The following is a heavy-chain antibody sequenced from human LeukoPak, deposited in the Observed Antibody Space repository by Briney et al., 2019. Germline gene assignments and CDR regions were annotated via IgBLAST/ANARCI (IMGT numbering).Heavy chain of an antibody. CDR3: ARGGVRGVIEPLDY. J-gene: IGHJ4*02. CDR1: GFTFSSYW. V-gene: IGHV3-7*03. CDR2: IKQDGSEK. D-gene: IGHD3-10*01. Sequence: PGGSLRLSCAASGFTFSSYWMSWVRQAPGKGLEWVANIKQDGSEKYYVDSVKGRFTISRDNSKNTLYLQMNSLRAEDTALYYCARGGVRGVIEPLDYWGQGTLVTVSA.